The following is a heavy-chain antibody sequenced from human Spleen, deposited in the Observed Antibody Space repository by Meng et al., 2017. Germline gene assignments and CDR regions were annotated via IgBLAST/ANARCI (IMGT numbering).Heavy chain of an antibody. V-gene: IGHV3-7*01. Sequence: GESLNFSCAASGFSSSSYLMSWVRQAPRKGLEWVANIKQDGSEKYYVDSVKGRFTISRDNAKNSLYLQMNSLRAEDTAVYYCARDGRYYDYVWGSYRYKDGDAFDIWGQGTMVTVSS. CDR3: ARDGRYYDYVWGSYRYKDGDAFDI. CDR1: GFSSSSYL. J-gene: IGHJ3*02. D-gene: IGHD3-16*02. CDR2: IKQDGSEK.